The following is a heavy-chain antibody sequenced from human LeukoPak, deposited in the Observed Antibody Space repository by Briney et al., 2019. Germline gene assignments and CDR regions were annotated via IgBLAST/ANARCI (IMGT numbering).Heavy chain of an antibody. V-gene: IGHV1-3*01. CDR2: INAGNGNT. D-gene: IGHD3-10*01. Sequence: GASVKVSCKASGYTFTSYAMHWVRQAPGQRLEWMGWINAGNGNTKYSQKFQGRVTITRDTSASTAYMELSSLRSEDTAVYYCARIWFGSVALDYWGQGTLVTVSS. CDR1: GYTFTSYA. J-gene: IGHJ4*02. CDR3: ARIWFGSVALDY.